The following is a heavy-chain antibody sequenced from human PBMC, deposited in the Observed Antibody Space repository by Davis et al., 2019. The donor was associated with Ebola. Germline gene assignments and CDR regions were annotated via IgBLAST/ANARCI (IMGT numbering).Heavy chain of an antibody. CDR2: IAYTGNT. J-gene: IGHJ3*01. D-gene: IGHD2-2*01. Sequence: PGGSLRLSCTVSGASMTSYYWRWIRQPPGKGLEWIGYIAYTGNTIYNPTLKSRVTISGDTSKKQFSLRLNSVTAADTAIYYCARGGLVPAALYLWGQGTMVTVSS. CDR3: ARGGLVPAALYL. V-gene: IGHV4-59*01. CDR1: GASMTSYY.